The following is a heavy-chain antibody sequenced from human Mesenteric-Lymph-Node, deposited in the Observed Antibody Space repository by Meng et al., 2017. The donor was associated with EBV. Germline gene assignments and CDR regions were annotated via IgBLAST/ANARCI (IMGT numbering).Heavy chain of an antibody. CDR2: IFNTAGT. Sequence: APGLGKPSCPLPVSCSFTAGSIGGQWVSWAWIRQPPGGGLEWIGSIFNTAGTYYNPSLKSRVTISVDTSKNQFSLNLSSVTAADTAVYYCANTYRSNNLYFDYWGQGTLVTVSS. CDR1: AGSIGGQWVS. D-gene: IGHD3-16*02. J-gene: IGHJ4*02. V-gene: IGHV4-39*01. CDR3: ANTYRSNNLYFDY.